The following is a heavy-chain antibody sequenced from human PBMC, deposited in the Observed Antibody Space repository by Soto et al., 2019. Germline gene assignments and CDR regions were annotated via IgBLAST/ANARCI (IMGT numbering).Heavy chain of an antibody. CDR2: IYHSGST. J-gene: IGHJ5*02. CDR3: ARDRPGAFDFWSGYWFDP. D-gene: IGHD3-3*01. V-gene: IGHV4-38-2*02. CDR1: GYSISSGYY. Sequence: SETLSLTCAVSGYSISSGYYWGWIRQPPGKGLEWIGSIYHSGSTYYNPSLKSRVTISVDTSKNKFSLKLSSVTAADTAVYYCARDRPGAFDFWSGYWFDPWGQGTLVTVSS.